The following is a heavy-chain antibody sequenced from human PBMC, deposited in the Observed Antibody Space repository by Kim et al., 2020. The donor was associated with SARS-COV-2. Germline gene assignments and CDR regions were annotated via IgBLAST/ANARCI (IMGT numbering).Heavy chain of an antibody. CDR3: ANPCYYDFWSGYYC. V-gene: IGHV3-23*01. CDR1: GFTFSSYA. J-gene: IGHJ4*02. Sequence: GGSLRLSCAASGFTFSSYAMSWVRQAPGKGLEWVSAISGSGGSTYYADSVKGRFTISRDNSKNTLYLQMNSLRAEDTAVYYCANPCYYDFWSGYYCWGQGTLVTVSS. D-gene: IGHD3-3*01. CDR2: ISGSGGST.